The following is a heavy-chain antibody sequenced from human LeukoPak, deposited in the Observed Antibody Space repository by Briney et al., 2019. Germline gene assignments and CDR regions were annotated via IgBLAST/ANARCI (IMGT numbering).Heavy chain of an antibody. D-gene: IGHD3/OR15-3a*01. J-gene: IGHJ4*02. Sequence: GGSLRLSCAASGFTFSSYGMHWVRQAPGKGLEWVAFIRYDGSNKYYAGSVKGRFIISRDNSKNTLYLQMNSLRAEDTAVYYCAKGDWATGYFDYRGQGTLVTVSS. CDR3: AKGDWATGYFDY. CDR2: IRYDGSNK. CDR1: GFTFSSYG. V-gene: IGHV3-30*02.